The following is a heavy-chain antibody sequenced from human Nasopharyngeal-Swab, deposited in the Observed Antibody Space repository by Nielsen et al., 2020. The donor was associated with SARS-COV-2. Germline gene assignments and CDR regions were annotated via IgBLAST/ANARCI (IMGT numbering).Heavy chain of an antibody. CDR3: ARGRYNPY. Sequence: GGSLRLSCAASGFSFSDYYMSWIRQAPGKGLEWVSYIHSVSSFTDYADSVKGRFTISRDNAKNTLYLQMNTLRAKDTAVYYCARGRYNPYWGQGTLVTVSS. D-gene: IGHD1-14*01. CDR2: IHSVSSFT. V-gene: IGHV3-11*06. CDR1: GFSFSDYY. J-gene: IGHJ4*02.